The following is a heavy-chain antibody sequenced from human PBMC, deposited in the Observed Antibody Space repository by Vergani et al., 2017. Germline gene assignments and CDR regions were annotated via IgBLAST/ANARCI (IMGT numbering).Heavy chain of an antibody. CDR2: INPSGSAT. J-gene: IGHJ4*02. V-gene: IGHV3-74*03. CDR3: VSYNWNNEDLDC. Sequence: EVQLVESGGGLIQPGKSLRLSCAASGFAFSDSWMSWVRQVPGKGLVWVSRINPSGSATKYAASVNGRFTISRDNAKNILYLQMNSLTVEDTAIYYCVSYNWNNEDLDCWGQGTLVTVSS. D-gene: IGHD1/OR15-1a*01. CDR1: GFAFSDSW.